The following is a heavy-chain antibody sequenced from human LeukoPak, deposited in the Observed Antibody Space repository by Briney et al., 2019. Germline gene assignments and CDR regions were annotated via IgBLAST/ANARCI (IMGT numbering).Heavy chain of an antibody. D-gene: IGHD3-10*01. V-gene: IGHV4-39*01. Sequence: SETLSLTCTVSGGIISSSSYYSGWIRQPPGKGVEWIGSIYYSGSTYYNPSLKSRVTISVDTSKNQFSLKLSSVTAADTAVYYCARVSRGSGSKAYYFVYWGQGTLVTVSS. CDR2: IYYSGST. J-gene: IGHJ4*02. CDR3: ARVSRGSGSKAYYFVY. CDR1: GGIISSSSYY.